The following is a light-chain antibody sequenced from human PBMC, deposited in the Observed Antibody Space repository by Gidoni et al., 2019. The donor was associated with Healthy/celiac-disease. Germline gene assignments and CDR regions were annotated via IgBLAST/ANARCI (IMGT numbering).Light chain of an antibody. V-gene: IGLV1-47*01. Sequence: QSALTQPPSASGTTGQRVTISCSGSSSNIGSKYVYWYQQLPGTAPKLLIYRNDQRPSGVPDRFAGSKSGTAASLAISGLRSEDEADYYCEAWDDSLSGVIFGGGTKLTVL. CDR3: EAWDDSLSGVI. CDR2: RND. J-gene: IGLJ2*01. CDR1: SSNIGSKY.